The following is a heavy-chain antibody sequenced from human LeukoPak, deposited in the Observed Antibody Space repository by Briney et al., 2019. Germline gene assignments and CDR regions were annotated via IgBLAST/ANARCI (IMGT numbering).Heavy chain of an antibody. D-gene: IGHD3-22*01. J-gene: IGHJ4*02. CDR3: ASSLSYDSSGYYLYFDY. CDR2: IIPIFGTA. Sequence: SVKVSCKASGGTFSSYAISWVRQAPGQGLEWMGGIIPIFGTANYAQKFQGRVTITADESTSTAYMEPSSLRSEDTAVYYCASSLSYDSSGYYLYFDYWGQGTLVTVSS. CDR1: GGTFSSYA. V-gene: IGHV1-69*01.